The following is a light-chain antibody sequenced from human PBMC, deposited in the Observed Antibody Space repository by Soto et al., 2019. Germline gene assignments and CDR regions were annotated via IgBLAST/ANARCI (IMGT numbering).Light chain of an antibody. J-gene: IGKJ1*01. CDR2: AAS. CDR1: QTIMPY. Sequence: DIPLTQSPSSLSASVGDEVTITCRASQTIMPYLNWYQLKPGKPPRLLIYAASSLQSWVPSRFSGSGSGTDFTLTISSLQPEDFATYSCQQSYNSPQTFGRGTKVDNK. V-gene: IGKV1-39*01. CDR3: QQSYNSPQT.